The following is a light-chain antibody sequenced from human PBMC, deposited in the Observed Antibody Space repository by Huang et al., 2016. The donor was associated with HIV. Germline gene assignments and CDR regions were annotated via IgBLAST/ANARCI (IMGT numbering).Light chain of an antibody. V-gene: IGKV4-1*01. CDR2: WAS. CDR3: QQYYSIPG. J-gene: IGKJ1*01. Sequence: DIVMTQSPDSLAVSLGERATISCVSSQSVLSPSNNRNHLAWYQQKPRQPPKLLIYWASTRESGGPYRFRGSGSATDFTLTIDNLQAEDVALYFCQQYYSIPGFGQGTYVEV. CDR1: QSVLSPSNNRNH.